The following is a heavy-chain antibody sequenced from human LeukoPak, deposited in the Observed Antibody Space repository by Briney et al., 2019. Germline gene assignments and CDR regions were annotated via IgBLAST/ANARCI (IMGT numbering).Heavy chain of an antibody. D-gene: IGHD3-10*01. V-gene: IGHV3-11*04. CDR1: GFIFSDYY. Sequence: GGSLRLSCAASGFIFSDYYMSWIRQAPGKGLEWVSYISSSGSTIYYADSVKGRFTISRDNAKDSLYLQMNSLRAEDTAVYYCARLIMVRGVLSDYYHYYMDVWGKGTTVTISS. CDR3: ARLIMVRGVLSDYYHYYMDV. J-gene: IGHJ6*03. CDR2: ISSSGSTI.